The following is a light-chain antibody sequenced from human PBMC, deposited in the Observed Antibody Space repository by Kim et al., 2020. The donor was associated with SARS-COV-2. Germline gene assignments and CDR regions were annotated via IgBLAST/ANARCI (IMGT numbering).Light chain of an antibody. J-gene: IGLJ1*01. Sequence: IPCAVSSSNIRPSYDVLCSKHMPGGAPKVVIYANKNRPSGVPDRFSAAKSGTSASLAITGLQAEDEADYYCRSYDTSLSAYVFGAGTKVTVL. CDR2: ANK. CDR1: SSNIRPSYD. V-gene: IGLV1-40*01. CDR3: RSYDTSLSAYV.